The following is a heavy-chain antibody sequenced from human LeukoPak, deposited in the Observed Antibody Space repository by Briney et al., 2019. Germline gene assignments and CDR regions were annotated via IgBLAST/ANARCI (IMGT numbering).Heavy chain of an antibody. CDR2: IVVGSGDT. J-gene: IGHJ3*02. Sequence: GASVKVSCKATGFTFTSSAVQWVRQARGQRLEWIGWIVVGSGDTNSAQKFQERVTITRDMSTRTAYMELSSLRSEDTAVYYCGADSMPRGVFSYAFDIWGQGTMVTVSS. D-gene: IGHD3-10*01. CDR1: GFTFTSSA. CDR3: GADSMPRGVFSYAFDI. V-gene: IGHV1-58*01.